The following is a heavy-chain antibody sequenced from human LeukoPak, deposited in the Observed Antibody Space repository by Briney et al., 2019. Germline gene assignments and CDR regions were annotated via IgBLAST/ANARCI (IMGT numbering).Heavy chain of an antibody. J-gene: IGHJ4*01. D-gene: IGHD3-16*01. CDR3: ARTPPPGATAYGVVDY. CDR1: GGSFSDYY. V-gene: IGHV4-34*01. Sequence: SETLSLTCAVYGGSFSDYYWSWIRQPPGKGLEWIGEINHSGTTKRNPSLKSRVNISVDTSKSQFSLKLSSVTAADTAVYYCARTPPPGATAYGVVDYWGQEPWSPSPQ. CDR2: INHSGTT.